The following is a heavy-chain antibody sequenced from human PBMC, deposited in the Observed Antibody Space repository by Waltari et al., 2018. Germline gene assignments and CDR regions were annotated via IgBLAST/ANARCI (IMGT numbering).Heavy chain of an antibody. J-gene: IGHJ3*02. CDR3: ATILRDFGELSAFNI. Sequence: EVQLVQSGADVKKPGESLKISCKGSGYTFTTYWIGWVRQMPEKGLEWMGIIYPYVSDARYSPSFQGQVTISVDKSLSTAYLQWNSLKASDTAMYYCATILRDFGELSAFNIWGQGTMVTVSS. CDR1: GYTFTTYW. V-gene: IGHV5-51*03. D-gene: IGHD3-10*01. CDR2: IYPYVSDA.